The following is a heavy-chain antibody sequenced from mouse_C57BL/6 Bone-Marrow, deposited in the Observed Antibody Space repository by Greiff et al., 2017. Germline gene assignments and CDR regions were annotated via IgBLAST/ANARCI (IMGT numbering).Heavy chain of an antibody. J-gene: IGHJ1*03. CDR3: AVITTVVEFWYFDV. CDR2: IYPRSGNT. Sequence: QVQLKQSGAELARPGASVKLSCKASGYTFTSYGISWVKQRTGQGLEWIGEIYPRSGNTYYNEKFKGKATLTADKSSSTAYMELRSLTSEDSAVYFCAVITTVVEFWYFDVWGTGTTVTVSS. V-gene: IGHV1-81*01. D-gene: IGHD1-1*01. CDR1: GYTFTSYG.